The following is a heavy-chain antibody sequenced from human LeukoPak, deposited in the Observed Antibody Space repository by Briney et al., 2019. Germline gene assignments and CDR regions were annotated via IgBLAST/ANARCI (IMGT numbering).Heavy chain of an antibody. V-gene: IGHV4-59*01. D-gene: IGHD6-13*01. J-gene: IGHJ5*02. CDR1: GGSISSYY. Sequence: SETLSLTCTVSGGSISSYYWSWIRQPPGKGLEWIGYTYYSGSTNYNPSLKSRVTISVDTSKNQFSLKLSSVTAADTAVYYCAREKFSSSWSTYNNWFDPWGQGTLVTVSS. CDR2: TYYSGST. CDR3: AREKFSSSWSTYNNWFDP.